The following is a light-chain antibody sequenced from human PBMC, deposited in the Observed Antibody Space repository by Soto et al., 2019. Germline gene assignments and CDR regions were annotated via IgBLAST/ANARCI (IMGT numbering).Light chain of an antibody. CDR1: QSVSSN. J-gene: IGKJ1*01. V-gene: IGKV3-15*01. Sequence: EIVMTQSPATLSVSPGERATLSCRASQSVSSNLAWYQQKPGQAPRLLIYGASTRATGIPARFRGSGSGTEFTLTISSLHSEEFAIYFCQQYNNWPPDRTFGQGTKVEIK. CDR2: GAS. CDR3: QQYNNWPPDRT.